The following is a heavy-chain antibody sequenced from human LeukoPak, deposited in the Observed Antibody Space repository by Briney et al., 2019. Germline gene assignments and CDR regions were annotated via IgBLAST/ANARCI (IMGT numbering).Heavy chain of an antibody. CDR2: INWKPSTI. CDR1: GFTFTTYS. Sequence: GGSLRLSCAASGFTFTTYSMNWVRQAPGKGLEWISYINWKPSTIYYADSVKGRFTISRDNARNSLYLQMNSLRAEDAAVYYCARDQSYAFDIWGQGTMVSVSS. V-gene: IGHV3-48*01. CDR3: ARDQSYAFDI. J-gene: IGHJ3*02.